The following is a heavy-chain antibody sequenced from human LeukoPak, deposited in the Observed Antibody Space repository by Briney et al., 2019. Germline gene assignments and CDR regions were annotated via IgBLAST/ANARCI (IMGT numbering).Heavy chain of an antibody. J-gene: IGHJ4*02. CDR2: ISSSSSYI. Sequence: GGSLRLSCAASGFTFSSYSMNWVRQAPGKGLEWVSSISSSSSYIYYADSVKGRFTISRDNAKNSLYLQMNSLRAEDTAVYYCARDLAARPPADYWGQGTLVTVSS. CDR1: GFTFSSYS. D-gene: IGHD6-6*01. V-gene: IGHV3-21*04. CDR3: ARDLAARPPADY.